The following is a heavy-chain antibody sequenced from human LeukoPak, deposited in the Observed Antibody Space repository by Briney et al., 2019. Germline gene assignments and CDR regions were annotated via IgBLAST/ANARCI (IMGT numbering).Heavy chain of an antibody. CDR3: ARVAQHYDSSGFSTPYFDY. Sequence: GGSLRLSCAASGFTFSSYWMSWVRQAPGKGLEWVANIKQDGSEKYYVDSVKGRFTISRDNAKNSLYLQMNSLRAEDTAVYYCARVAQHYDSSGFSTPYFDYWGQGTLVTVSS. CDR1: GFTFSSYW. J-gene: IGHJ4*02. CDR2: IKQDGSEK. D-gene: IGHD3-22*01. V-gene: IGHV3-7*01.